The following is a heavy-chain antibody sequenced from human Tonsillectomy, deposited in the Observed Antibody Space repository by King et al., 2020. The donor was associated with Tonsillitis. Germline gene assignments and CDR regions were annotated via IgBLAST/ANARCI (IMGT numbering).Heavy chain of an antibody. Sequence: QLVQSGAEVKKPGSSVKVSCKASGGTFSSYAISWVRQAPGQGLEWMGGIIPIFGTANYAQKFQGRVTITADESTSTAYMELSSLRSEDTAVYYCASEREVVVAATYPYAFDIWGQGTMVTVSS. V-gene: IGHV1-69*01. D-gene: IGHD2-15*01. CDR2: IIPIFGTA. CDR1: GGTFSSYA. CDR3: ASEREVVVAATYPYAFDI. J-gene: IGHJ3*02.